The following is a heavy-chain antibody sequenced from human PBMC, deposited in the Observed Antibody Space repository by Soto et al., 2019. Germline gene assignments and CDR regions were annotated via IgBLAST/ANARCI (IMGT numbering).Heavy chain of an antibody. Sequence: TLSLTCTVFGGSVSIGDYLWSWIRQRPGKGLEWIGYIHDSGNTYYNPSLKSRVTISLDTSKNQFSLKVTSMTAADTAVYFCARARGGDSGDYASLFDRWGQGNLVTVSS. CDR2: IHDSGNT. V-gene: IGHV4-30-4*01. D-gene: IGHD4-17*01. CDR1: GGSVSIGDYL. CDR3: ARARGGDSGDYASLFDR. J-gene: IGHJ5*02.